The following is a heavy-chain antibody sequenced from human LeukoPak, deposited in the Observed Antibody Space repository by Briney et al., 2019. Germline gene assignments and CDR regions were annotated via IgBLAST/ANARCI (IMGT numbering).Heavy chain of an antibody. CDR3: ARFGYSYGLDY. J-gene: IGHJ4*02. D-gene: IGHD5-18*01. CDR2: IHHSGST. Sequence: SETLSLTCTVSGVSISPYYWSWIRQPPGKGLEWIGYIHHSGSTNYNPSLKSRVTISVDTSKNQFSLKLSSVTAADTAVYYCARFGYSYGLDYWGQGTLVTVSS. V-gene: IGHV4-59*01. CDR1: GVSISPYY.